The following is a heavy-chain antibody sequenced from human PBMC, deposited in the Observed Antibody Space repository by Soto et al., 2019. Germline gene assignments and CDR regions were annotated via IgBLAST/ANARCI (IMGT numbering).Heavy chain of an antibody. V-gene: IGHV3-21*01. CDR1: GFTFSSYS. D-gene: IGHD1-1*01. J-gene: IGHJ6*02. CDR2: ISSSSYK. CDR3: AREGLEPSYYYYGMDV. Sequence: EVQLVESGGGLVKPGGSLRLSCAASGFTFSSYSMNWVRQAPGKGLEWVSSISSSSYKYYADSVKGRFTISRDNAKNSLYLQMNSLRAEDTAVYYCAREGLEPSYYYYGMDVWGQGTTVTVSS.